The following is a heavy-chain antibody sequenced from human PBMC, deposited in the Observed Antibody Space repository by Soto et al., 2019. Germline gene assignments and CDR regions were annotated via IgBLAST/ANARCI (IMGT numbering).Heavy chain of an antibody. V-gene: IGHV4-39*01. J-gene: IGHJ4*02. Sequence: SETLSLTCTVSGGSISSGDYYWGWIRQPPGKGLEWIGSIYYSGSTYYNPSLKSRVTISVDTSKNQFSLKLSSVTAADTAVYYCARHVIPVDGIVYWGQGTLVTVSS. CDR2: IYYSGST. CDR3: ARHVIPVDGIVY. CDR1: GGSISSGDYY. D-gene: IGHD6-19*01.